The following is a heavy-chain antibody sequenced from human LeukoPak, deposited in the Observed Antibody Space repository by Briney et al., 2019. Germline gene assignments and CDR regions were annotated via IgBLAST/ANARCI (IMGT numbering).Heavy chain of an antibody. CDR3: AKPSYGDYGDSFDF. J-gene: IGHJ4*02. CDR2: IRHDGSFE. V-gene: IGHV3-30*02. CDR1: GFTFSSYG. D-gene: IGHD4-17*01. Sequence: PGRSLRLSCAASGFTFSSYGMHWVRQAPGKGLEWVAFIRHDGSFEYYADSVKGRFTISRDNSKNTMYLQMNSLRAEDTAVYYCAKPSYGDYGDSFDFWGQGTLVTVSS.